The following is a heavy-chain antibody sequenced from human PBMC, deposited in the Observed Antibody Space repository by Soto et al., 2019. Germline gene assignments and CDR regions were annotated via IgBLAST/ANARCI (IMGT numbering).Heavy chain of an antibody. Sequence: QVQLQESGPGLVKPSGTLSLTCAVSGDSISSDKWWSWVRQPPGKGLEWIGEIHPSGRTNCNPSLKSRIMMSVERSQNQCSLQVNSMTAADTAVYYCARGGDWKFDYWGQGSQVTVSS. D-gene: IGHD2-21*02. V-gene: IGHV4-4*02. CDR3: ARGGDWKFDY. CDR1: GDSISSDKW. CDR2: IHPSGRT. J-gene: IGHJ4*02.